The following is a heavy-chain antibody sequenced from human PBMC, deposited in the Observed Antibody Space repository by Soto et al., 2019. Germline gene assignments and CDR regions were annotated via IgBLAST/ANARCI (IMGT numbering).Heavy chain of an antibody. CDR1: GFTFSSYC. D-gene: IGHD2-15*01. CDR2: INSDGSTT. Sequence: EVQLVESGGGLVQPGGSLRLSCAASGFTFSSYCMHWVRQAPGKGLVWVSRINSDGSTTSYADSVKGRFTISRDNAKNTLYMQLNSLRAEDTAVYYWATHLPNFWGQGTLVTVSS. V-gene: IGHV3-74*01. CDR3: ATHLPNF. J-gene: IGHJ4*02.